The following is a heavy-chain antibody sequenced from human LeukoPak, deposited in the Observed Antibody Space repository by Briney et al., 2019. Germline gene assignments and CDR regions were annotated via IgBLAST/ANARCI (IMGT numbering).Heavy chain of an antibody. CDR2: INSNSRHI. Sequence: GGSLRLSCAAAGFSFSTYGMNWVRQAPGKALEWVSSINSNSRHIYYADAVKGRFTISRDNDKNSLYLQMNSLRAEDTAVYYCARDRRGILQDAFDIWGQGTMVTVSS. CDR1: GFSFSTYG. V-gene: IGHV3-21*01. D-gene: IGHD3-16*01. J-gene: IGHJ3*02. CDR3: ARDRRGILQDAFDI.